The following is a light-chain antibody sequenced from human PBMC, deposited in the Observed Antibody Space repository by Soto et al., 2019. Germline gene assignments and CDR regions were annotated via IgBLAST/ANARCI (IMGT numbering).Light chain of an antibody. CDR3: QQYGSSPLT. CDR2: GAS. J-gene: IGKJ4*01. V-gene: IGKV3-20*01. CDR1: QSVSKNY. Sequence: ELVLTQSPGTLSLSPGERATLSCRASQSVSKNYLAWYQQKPGQAPRLLIYGASNRATGIPDRFSGSGSGTDFTLTITRLEPEDFAVYYCQQYGSSPLTFGGGTKVEIK.